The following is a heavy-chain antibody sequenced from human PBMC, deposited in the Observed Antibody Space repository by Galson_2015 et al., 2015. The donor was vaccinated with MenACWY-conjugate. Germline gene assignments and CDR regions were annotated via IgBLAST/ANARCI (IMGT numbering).Heavy chain of an antibody. V-gene: IGHV4-34*01. Sequence: SETLSLTCAVYGGSFSGYYWSWIRQPPGKGLEWIGEINHSGSTNYNPSLKSRVTISVDTSKNQFSLKLSSVTAADTAVYYCASPSSDSSGWFDYYYGMDVWGQGTTVTVSS. D-gene: IGHD6-19*01. J-gene: IGHJ6*02. CDR1: GGSFSGYY. CDR3: ASPSSDSSGWFDYYYGMDV. CDR2: INHSGST.